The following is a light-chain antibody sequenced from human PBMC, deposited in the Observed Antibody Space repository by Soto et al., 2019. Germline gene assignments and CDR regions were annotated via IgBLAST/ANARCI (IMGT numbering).Light chain of an antibody. Sequence: DIQMTQSPSTLSASVGDRVTITCRASQSISSWLAWYQQKPGKAPKLLIYDTSSLESGVPSRFSGSGSGTEFTLPSSSLQPDDFAIYYCQQYSSYWTFGQGTKVEIK. V-gene: IGKV1-5*01. CDR3: QQYSSYWT. CDR1: QSISSW. CDR2: DTS. J-gene: IGKJ1*01.